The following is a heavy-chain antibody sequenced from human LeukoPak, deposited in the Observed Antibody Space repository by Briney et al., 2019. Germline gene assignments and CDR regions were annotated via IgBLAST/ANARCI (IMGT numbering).Heavy chain of an antibody. J-gene: IGHJ4*02. CDR3: AQGSHYYGSGSHRRGHYFDY. CDR1: GFTFSSYS. V-gene: IGHV3-48*01. CDR2: ISSSSSTI. D-gene: IGHD3-10*01. Sequence: GGSLRLSCAASGFTFSSYSMNWVRQAPGKGLEWVSYISSSSSTIYYADFVKGRFTISRGNSKNTLYLQMNSLRGEDTAVYYCAQGSHYYGSGSHRRGHYFDYWGQGTLVTVSS.